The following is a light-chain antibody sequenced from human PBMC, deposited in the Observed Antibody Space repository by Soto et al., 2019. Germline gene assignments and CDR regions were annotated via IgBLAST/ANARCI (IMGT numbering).Light chain of an antibody. CDR3: SSYTSTSSYV. J-gene: IGLJ1*01. CDR2: EVS. CDR1: SSDIGDYNY. V-gene: IGLV2-14*01. Sequence: QSVLTQPSSLSVSPGQSITISFTGTSSDIGDYNYVSCYQQHPGKAPKLMIYEVSNRPSGISNRFSGSKSGNTASLTISGLQADDEADYYCSSYTSTSSYVFGTGTKVTVL.